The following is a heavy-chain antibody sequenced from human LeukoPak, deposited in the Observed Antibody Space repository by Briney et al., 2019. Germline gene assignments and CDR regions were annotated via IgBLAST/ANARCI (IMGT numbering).Heavy chain of an antibody. CDR1: GFTFSSTS. Sequence: PGGSLRLSCAASGFTFSSTSMSWVRQAPGKGLEWVAVTVGGGDGTYYADSVKGRFTISRDNSNNTLYLQMNSLRAEDTAVYYCANLEMIAAAGQFDYWGQGTLVTVSS. D-gene: IGHD6-13*01. CDR3: ANLEMIAAAGQFDY. V-gene: IGHV3-23*01. J-gene: IGHJ4*02. CDR2: TVGGGDGT.